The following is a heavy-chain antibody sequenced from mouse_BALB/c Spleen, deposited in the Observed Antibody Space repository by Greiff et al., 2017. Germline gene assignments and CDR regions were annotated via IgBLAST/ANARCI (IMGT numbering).Heavy chain of an antibody. CDR3: ARGGYYYGSSSWYFDV. Sequence: EVKLVESGGGLVKPGGSLKLSCAASGFTFSSYAMSWVRQTPEKRLEWVASISSGGSTYYPDSVKGRFTISRDNARNILYLQMSSLRSEDTAMYYCARGGYYYGSSSWYFDVWGAGTTVTVSS. CDR1: GFTFSSYA. CDR2: ISSGGST. D-gene: IGHD1-1*01. J-gene: IGHJ1*01. V-gene: IGHV5-6-5*01.